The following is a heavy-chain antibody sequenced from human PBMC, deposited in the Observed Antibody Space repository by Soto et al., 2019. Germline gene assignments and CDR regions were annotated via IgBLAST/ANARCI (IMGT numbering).Heavy chain of an antibody. J-gene: IGHJ5*02. CDR2: ISGSGGST. CDR3: AKDKGAPAFDP. Sequence: LRLSCAASGFTFRSYAMSWVRQAPGKGLEWVSAISGSGGSTYHADSVKGRFTISRDNSKNTLFLQMNSLRAEDTAVYYCAKDKGAPAFDPWGQGTLVTVSS. D-gene: IGHD1-26*01. V-gene: IGHV3-23*01. CDR1: GFTFRSYA.